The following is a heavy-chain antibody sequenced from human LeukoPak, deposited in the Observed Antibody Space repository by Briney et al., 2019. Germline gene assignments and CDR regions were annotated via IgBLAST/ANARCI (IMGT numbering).Heavy chain of an antibody. CDR3: ARVTTGGYYNC. CDR2: IYTSGST. D-gene: IGHD3-22*01. V-gene: IGHV4-61*02. CDR1: GGSISSGSYY. J-gene: IGHJ4*02. Sequence: SQALSLTCTVSGGSISSGSYYWSWIRQPAGKGLEWIGRIYTSGSTNYNPSLKSRVTISVDTSKNQFSLKLSSVTAADTAVYYCARVTTGGYYNCWGQGTLVTVSS.